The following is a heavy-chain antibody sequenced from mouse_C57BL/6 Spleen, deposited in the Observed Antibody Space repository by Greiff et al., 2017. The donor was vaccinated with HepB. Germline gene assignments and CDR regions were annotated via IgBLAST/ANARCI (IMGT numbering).Heavy chain of an antibody. V-gene: IGHV5-4*01. CDR2: ISDGGSYT. J-gene: IGHJ1*03. Sequence: DVKLVESGGGLVKPGGSLKLSCAASGFTFSSYAMSWVRQTPEKRLEWVATISDGGSYTYYPDNVKGRCTISRDNAKHNLYLQMSHLKSEDTAMYYCARDALYGSSSYWYFDVWGTGTTVTVSS. CDR1: GFTFSSYA. CDR3: ARDALYGSSSYWYFDV. D-gene: IGHD1-1*01.